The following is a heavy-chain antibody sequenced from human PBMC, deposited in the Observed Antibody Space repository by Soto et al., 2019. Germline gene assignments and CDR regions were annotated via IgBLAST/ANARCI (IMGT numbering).Heavy chain of an antibody. V-gene: IGHV3-15*01. CDR2: IKSKTDGGTT. Sequence: GGSPQLSGAACGVTFSNVWMSWVRQAPGKGLEWVGLIKSKTDGGTTDYAAPVKGRFTISRDDSESTVYLQINSQKTVDTAVYYCATDSNYPYFHHWGQGTLVTVSS. D-gene: IGHD4-4*01. CDR3: ATDSNYPYFHH. CDR1: GVTFSNVW. J-gene: IGHJ1*01.